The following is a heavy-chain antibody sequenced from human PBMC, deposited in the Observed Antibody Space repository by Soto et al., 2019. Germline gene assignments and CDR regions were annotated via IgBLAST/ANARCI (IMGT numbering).Heavy chain of an antibody. CDR2: TYYSGST. V-gene: IGHV4-31*03. J-gene: IGHJ3*02. D-gene: IGHD3-16*01. Sequence: SETLSLTCTVSGGSISSGGYYWSWIRQHPGKGLEWIGYTYYSGSTYYNPSLKSRVTISVDTSKNQFSLKLSSVTAADTAVYYCARERKLMKSAFDIWGQGTMVTVSS. CDR3: ARERKLMKSAFDI. CDR1: GGSISSGGYY.